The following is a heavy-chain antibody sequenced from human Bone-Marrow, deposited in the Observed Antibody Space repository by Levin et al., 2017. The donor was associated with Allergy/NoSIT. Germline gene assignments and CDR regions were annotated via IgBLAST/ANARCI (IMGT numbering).Heavy chain of an antibody. CDR2: ISAYNGNT. CDR3: ARHAKGWGVVTAIYYYDDYGMDV. Sequence: GGSLRLSCKASGSTFTSYGISWVRQAPGQGLEWMGWISAYNGNTNYAQKLQGRVTMTTDTSTSTAYMELRSLRSDDTAVYYCARHAKGWGVVTAIYYYDDYGMDVWGQGTTVTVSS. V-gene: IGHV1-18*01. CDR1: GSTFTSYG. J-gene: IGHJ6*02. D-gene: IGHD2-21*02.